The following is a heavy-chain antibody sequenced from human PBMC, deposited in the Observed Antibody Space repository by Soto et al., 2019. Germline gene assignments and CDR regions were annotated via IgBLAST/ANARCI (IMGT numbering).Heavy chain of an antibody. J-gene: IGHJ5*01. CDR1: GYTFTSYA. D-gene: IGHD6-13*01. Sequence: QVQLVQSGAEVKKPGASVKVSCKASGYTFTSYAMHWVRQAPGQRLEWMGWINAGNGNTKYSQKFQGRVTITRDTSASTAYMELSSLRSEDTAVYYCARESRNSKQRGWFDSWGQGTLVTVSS. CDR3: ARESRNSKQRGWFDS. CDR2: INAGNGNT. V-gene: IGHV1-3*01.